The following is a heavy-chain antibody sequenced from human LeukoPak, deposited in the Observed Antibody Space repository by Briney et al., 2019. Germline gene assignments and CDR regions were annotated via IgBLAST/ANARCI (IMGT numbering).Heavy chain of an antibody. CDR3: ARDRHYDILTGYYREGGMDV. J-gene: IGHJ6*02. Sequence: TGGSLRLSCAASGFTFSSYGMHWVRQAPGKGLEWVAVIWYDGSNKYYADSVKGRFTISRDNSKNTLYLQMNSLRAEDTAVYYCARDRHYDILTGYYREGGMDVWGQGTTVTVSS. D-gene: IGHD3-9*01. V-gene: IGHV3-33*01. CDR2: IWYDGSNK. CDR1: GFTFSSYG.